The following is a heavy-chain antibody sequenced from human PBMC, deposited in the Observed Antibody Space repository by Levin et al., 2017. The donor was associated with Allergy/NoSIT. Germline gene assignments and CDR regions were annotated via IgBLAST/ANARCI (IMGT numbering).Heavy chain of an antibody. CDR1: GGSFSGYY. J-gene: IGHJ3*02. Sequence: GSLRLSCAVYGGSFSGYYWSWIRQPPGKGLEWIGEINHSGSTNYNPSLKSRVTISVDTSKNQFSLKLSSVTAADTAVYYCARVVEFGAYCGGDCYLGLPDAFDIWGQGTMVTVSS. D-gene: IGHD2-21*02. V-gene: IGHV4-34*01. CDR2: INHSGST. CDR3: ARVVEFGAYCGGDCYLGLPDAFDI.